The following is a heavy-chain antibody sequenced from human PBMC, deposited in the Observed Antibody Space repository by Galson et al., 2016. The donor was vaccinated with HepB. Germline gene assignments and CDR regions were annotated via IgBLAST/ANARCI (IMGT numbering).Heavy chain of an antibody. Sequence: SLRLSCAASGFTFSNYVMSWVRQAPGKGLEWVSTIKPSGGAIFYAGSVKGRFTISRDNSKNPLYLQMNSLRAEDTAVYFCAKDQGGDGYPRFDYWGQGTLVTVSS. CDR2: IKPSGGAI. CDR1: GFTFSNYV. J-gene: IGHJ4*02. V-gene: IGHV3-23*01. D-gene: IGHD5-24*01. CDR3: AKDQGGDGYPRFDY.